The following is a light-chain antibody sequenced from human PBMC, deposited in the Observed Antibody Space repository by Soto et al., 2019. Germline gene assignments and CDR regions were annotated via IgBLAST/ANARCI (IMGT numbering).Light chain of an antibody. CDR2: AAS. CDR1: QSISNY. V-gene: IGKV1-39*01. J-gene: IGKJ1*01. CDR3: QQRYSTPWT. Sequence: DIQMTQSPSSLSASVGDRVTITCRTSQSISNYLNWYQQKPGKAPNLLISAASRLQSGVPSRFSGSGSGTDISRIISSLKPEDFATYYCQQRYSTPWTFGQGTKVEIK.